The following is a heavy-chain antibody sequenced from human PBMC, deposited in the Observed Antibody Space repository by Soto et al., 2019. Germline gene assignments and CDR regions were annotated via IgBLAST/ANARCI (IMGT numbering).Heavy chain of an antibody. CDR3: ASYYGSGIYHPKY. D-gene: IGHD3-10*01. J-gene: IGHJ4*02. CDR2: INSDGRST. V-gene: IGHV3-74*01. CDR1: GFTFSSYW. Sequence: EVQLVESGGGLVQPGGSLRLSCAASGFTFSSYWMHWVRQAPGKGLVWVSRINSDGRSTSYADSVKGRFTISRDNAKNTLYLQMNSLIADDTAVYYCASYYGSGIYHPKYWGQGTLVTVAS.